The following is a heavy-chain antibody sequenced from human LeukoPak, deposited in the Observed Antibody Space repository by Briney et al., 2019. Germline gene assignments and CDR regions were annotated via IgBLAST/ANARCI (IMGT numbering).Heavy chain of an antibody. Sequence: PSETLSLTCTVSGGSISSSSYYWGWIRQPPGKGLEWIGSIYYSGSTYYTPSLKSRVTISVDTSKNQFSLKLSSVTAADTAVYYCASRAPTDFWSGYLWANWFDPWGQGTLVTVSS. J-gene: IGHJ5*02. CDR1: GGSISSSSYY. D-gene: IGHD3-3*01. V-gene: IGHV4-39*01. CDR2: IYYSGST. CDR3: ASRAPTDFWSGYLWANWFDP.